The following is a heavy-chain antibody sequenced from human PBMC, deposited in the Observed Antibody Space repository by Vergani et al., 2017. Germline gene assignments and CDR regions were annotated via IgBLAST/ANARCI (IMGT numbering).Heavy chain of an antibody. Sequence: QVQLQQWGAGLLKPSETLSLTCAVYGGSFSGYYWSWIRQPPGKGLEWIGEINHSRSTNYNPSLKSRVTISVDTSKNQFSLKLSSVTAADTAVYYCARAGDSSGYLDAFDIWGQGTMVTVSS. D-gene: IGHD3-22*01. CDR3: ARAGDSSGYLDAFDI. V-gene: IGHV4-34*01. J-gene: IGHJ3*02. CDR1: GGSFSGYY. CDR2: INHSRST.